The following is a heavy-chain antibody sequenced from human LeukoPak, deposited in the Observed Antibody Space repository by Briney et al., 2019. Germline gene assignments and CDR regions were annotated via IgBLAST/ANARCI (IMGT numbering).Heavy chain of an antibody. CDR2: MRPNSGNT. Sequence: ASVKVSCKASGYTFTNYDINWVRQATGQGLEWMGYMRPNSGNTGYAQKFQGRVTMTRDTSISTAYMELSSLRSEDTAVYYCATELRWKDHWGQGTPVTVSS. CDR1: GYTFTNYD. D-gene: IGHD4-23*01. V-gene: IGHV1-8*01. CDR3: ATELRWKDH. J-gene: IGHJ4*02.